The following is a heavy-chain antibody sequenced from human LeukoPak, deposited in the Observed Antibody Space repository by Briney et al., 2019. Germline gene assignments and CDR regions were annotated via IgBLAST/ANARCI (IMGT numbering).Heavy chain of an antibody. CDR3: AKGQNYYDSSGPFDY. Sequence: TGGSLRLSCAASGFTFSSYAMSWVRQAPGKGLEWVSTISGSGGSTYYADFVKGRFTISRDNSKNTLYLQMNTLRGEDTAVYYCAKGQNYYDSSGPFDYWGQGTLVTVSS. V-gene: IGHV3-23*01. CDR1: GFTFSSYA. CDR2: ISGSGGST. D-gene: IGHD3-22*01. J-gene: IGHJ4*02.